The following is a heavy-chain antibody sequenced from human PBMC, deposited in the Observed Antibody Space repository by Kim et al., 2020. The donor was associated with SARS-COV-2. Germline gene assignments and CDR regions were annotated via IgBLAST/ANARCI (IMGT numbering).Heavy chain of an antibody. CDR2: IYYSGST. Sequence: SETLSLTCTVSGGSISSGDYYWSWIRQPPGKGLEWIGYIYYSGSTYYNPSLKSRVTISVDTSKNQFSLKLSSVTAADTAVYYCAASWGNYYDSSGPRWYFDYWGQGTLVTVSS. J-gene: IGHJ4*02. D-gene: IGHD3-22*01. CDR1: GGSISSGDYY. V-gene: IGHV4-30-4*01. CDR3: AASWGNYYDSSGPRWYFDY.